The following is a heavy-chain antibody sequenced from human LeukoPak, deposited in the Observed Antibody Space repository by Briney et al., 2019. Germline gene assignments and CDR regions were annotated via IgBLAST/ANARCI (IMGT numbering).Heavy chain of an antibody. CDR2: TIPTFGTA. J-gene: IGHJ4*02. Sequence: SVKVSCKASGGTFSSYAISWVRQAPGQGLEWMGGTIPTFGTANYAQKFQGRVTITADESTSTAYMELSSLRSEDTAVYYCARDGPTYYYDSSGYYFDYWGQGTLVTVSS. D-gene: IGHD3-22*01. V-gene: IGHV1-69*13. CDR3: ARDGPTYYYDSSGYYFDY. CDR1: GGTFSSYA.